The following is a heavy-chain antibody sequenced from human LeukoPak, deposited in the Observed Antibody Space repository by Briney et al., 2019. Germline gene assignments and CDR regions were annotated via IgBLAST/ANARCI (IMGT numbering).Heavy chain of an antibody. J-gene: IGHJ4*02. V-gene: IGHV3-33*01. Sequence: GGSLRLSCAASGFTFSSYGMHWVRQAPGKGLEWVAVIWYDGSNKYYADSVKGRFTISRDNSKNTLYLQMNSLRAEDAALYYCARGPHPYTSGWYHFDYWGQGTLVTVSS. D-gene: IGHD6-19*01. CDR1: GFTFSSYG. CDR2: IWYDGSNK. CDR3: ARGPHPYTSGWYHFDY.